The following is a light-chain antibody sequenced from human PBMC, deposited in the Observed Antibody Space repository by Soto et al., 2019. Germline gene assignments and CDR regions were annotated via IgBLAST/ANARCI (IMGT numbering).Light chain of an antibody. CDR1: QSISKH. Sequence: DVPMTQSPSTLSASVGDRVTITCRASQSISKHLAWYQLRPGKAPRLLIYYASTLDRGVPSRFSGRGSGTEFTLTIISLQPDDFATYYCQQYASFSPAFGQGTKVGI. V-gene: IGKV1-5*01. J-gene: IGKJ1*01. CDR2: YAS. CDR3: QQYASFSPA.